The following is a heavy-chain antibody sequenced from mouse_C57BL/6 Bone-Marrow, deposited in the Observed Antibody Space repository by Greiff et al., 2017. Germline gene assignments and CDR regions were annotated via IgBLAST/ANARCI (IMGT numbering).Heavy chain of an antibody. Sequence: EVKLVESGGGLVKPGGSLKLSCAVSGFTFSDHGMHWVCQAPEKGLEWVAYISSGSSTINYADKLKGRFTISRDNAKNTRFLQMTSLRSEDTAMYYCAWGDYGGDYWGQGTTLTVSS. D-gene: IGHD2-4*01. J-gene: IGHJ2*01. CDR1: GFTFSDHG. CDR2: ISSGSSTI. CDR3: AWGDYGGDY. V-gene: IGHV5-17*01.